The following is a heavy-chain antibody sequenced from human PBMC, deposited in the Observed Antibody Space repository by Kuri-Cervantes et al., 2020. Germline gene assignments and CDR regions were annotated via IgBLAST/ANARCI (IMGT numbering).Heavy chain of an antibody. Sequence: GESLKISCAASGFTFSRYDMHWVRQVTGKGLEWVSAIGSAGDTYYPGSVKGRFTISRENAKNSLYLQMNSLRAGDTAVYYCARGSRKHCSGSDCYRAFDIWGQGTMVTVSS. CDR2: IGSAGDT. D-gene: IGHD2-15*01. V-gene: IGHV3-13*01. CDR1: GFTFSRYD. J-gene: IGHJ3*02. CDR3: ARGSRKHCSGSDCYRAFDI.